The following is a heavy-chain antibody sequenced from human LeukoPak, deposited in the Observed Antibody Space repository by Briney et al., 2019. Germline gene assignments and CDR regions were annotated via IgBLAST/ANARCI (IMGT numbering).Heavy chain of an antibody. D-gene: IGHD2-15*01. V-gene: IGHV4-59*01. CDR1: GGSISSYY. Sequence: SETLSLPCTVSGGSISSYYWSWIRQPPGKGLEWIGYIYYSGSTNYNPSLKSRVTISVDTSKNQFSLKLSSVTAADTAVYYCARVEYCNVGNCYFRPGAYWGQGTLVTVSS. J-gene: IGHJ4*02. CDR2: IYYSGST. CDR3: ARVEYCNVGNCYFRPGAY.